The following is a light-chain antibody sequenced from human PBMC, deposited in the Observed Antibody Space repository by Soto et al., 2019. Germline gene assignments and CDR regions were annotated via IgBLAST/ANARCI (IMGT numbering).Light chain of an antibody. J-gene: IGKJ1*01. Sequence: EIVWTQSPGILYLSPGARATLSCRAIQTVAYTSLAWYQQRPGQAPRLLIYGTSTRATGTPDLFIGSGSGTALPHTLSRLEPEDVAVYYCQPYVTTPLTVGQGTKVE. CDR2: GTS. CDR1: QTVAYTS. CDR3: QPYVTTPLT. V-gene: IGKV3-20*01.